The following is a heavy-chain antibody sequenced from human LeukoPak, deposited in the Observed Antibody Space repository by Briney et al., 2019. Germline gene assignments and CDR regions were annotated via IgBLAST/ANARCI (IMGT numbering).Heavy chain of an antibody. CDR3: AKDGLTYCGGDCYIEYYYYMDV. J-gene: IGHJ6*03. CDR1: GFTFSSYW. Sequence: GGSLRLSCAASGFTFSSYWMHWVRQAPGKGLVWVSRINTDGSSTSYADSVKGRFTISRDNSKNTLDLQMNSLRAEDTAVYYCAKDGLTYCGGDCYIEYYYYMDVWGKGTTVTVSS. D-gene: IGHD2-21*01. V-gene: IGHV3-74*01. CDR2: INTDGSST.